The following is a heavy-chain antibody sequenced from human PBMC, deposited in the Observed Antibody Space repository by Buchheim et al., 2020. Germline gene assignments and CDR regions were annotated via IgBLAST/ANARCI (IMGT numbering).Heavy chain of an antibody. CDR2: IWYDGSNK. J-gene: IGHJ4*02. D-gene: IGHD5-12*01. CDR3: ARLGGYSGYDLGY. CDR1: GFTFSSYA. Sequence: QVQLVESGGGVVQPGRSLRLSCAASGFTFSSYAMSWVRQAPGKGLEWVAVIWYDGSNKYYADSVKGRFTIYRDNSENMVYLQMNSLRAEDTAVYYCARLGGYSGYDLGYWGQGT. V-gene: IGHV3-33*08.